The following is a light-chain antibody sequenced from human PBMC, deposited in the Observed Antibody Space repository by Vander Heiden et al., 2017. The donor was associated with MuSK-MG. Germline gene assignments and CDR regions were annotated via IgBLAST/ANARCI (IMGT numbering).Light chain of an antibody. CDR2: WAS. CDR1: QSVLYSSNNKNY. Sequence: DIVMTQSPDSLAVSLGERATINCKSSQSVLYSSNNKNYLAWYQQKPGQPPKLLIYWASTRESGVPDRFSGSGSGTDFTLTISSLQAEDVAVYYCQQSDSISITFGQGTRLEIK. CDR3: QQSDSISIT. J-gene: IGKJ5*01. V-gene: IGKV4-1*01.